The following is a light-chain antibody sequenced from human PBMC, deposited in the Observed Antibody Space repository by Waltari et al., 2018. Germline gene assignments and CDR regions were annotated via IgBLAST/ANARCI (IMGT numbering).Light chain of an antibody. CDR2: EFT. J-gene: IGLJ1*01. Sequence: QSALTQPASVSGSPGQSITISCTGTSSDVGSYNLVSWYQHHPGKGPKLISYEFTKPPSGVSNRFSGYKSGNTASLTISGLQAEDETDYYCCSFVGSRTSLYVFGTGTKVSVL. CDR1: SSDVGSYNL. V-gene: IGLV2-23*02. CDR3: CSFVGSRTSLYV.